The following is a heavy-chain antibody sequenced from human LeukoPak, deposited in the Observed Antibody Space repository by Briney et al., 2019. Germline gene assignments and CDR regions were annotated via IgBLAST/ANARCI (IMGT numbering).Heavy chain of an antibody. V-gene: IGHV4-61*02. D-gene: IGHD1-26*01. Sequence: PSQTLSLTCTVSGGSISSGSYYWSWIRQPAGKGLEWIGRIYTSGSTTYNSSLKSRVTISLDTSKNHFSLRLSSVTAADTAVYYCARDREVGATGYYFVYCGQGTPVSVSS. CDR2: IYTSGST. CDR1: GGSISSGSYY. CDR3: ARDREVGATGYYFVY. J-gene: IGHJ4*02.